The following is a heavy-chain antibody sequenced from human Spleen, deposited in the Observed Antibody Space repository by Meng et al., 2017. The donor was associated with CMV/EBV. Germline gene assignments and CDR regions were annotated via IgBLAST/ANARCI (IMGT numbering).Heavy chain of an antibody. CDR2: INPILGTA. V-gene: IGHV1-69*08. CDR1: GGTFNSNT. J-gene: IGHJ3*02. D-gene: IGHD2-2*01. CDR3: ARGRTSSDDGDM. Sequence: SVKVYCKASGGTFNSNTITWVRQAPGQGLEWMGRINPILGTANYAQNFQGRVTITADKSTSTVYMELSSLTSEDTAVYYCARGRTSSDDGDMWGQGTTVTVSS.